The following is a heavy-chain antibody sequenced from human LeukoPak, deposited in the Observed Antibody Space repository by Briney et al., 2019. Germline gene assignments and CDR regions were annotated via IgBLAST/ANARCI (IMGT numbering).Heavy chain of an antibody. D-gene: IGHD3-3*01. CDR3: ARGPIFGVAVDY. CDR2: MNPDSGNT. CDR1: GYTFTDYD. V-gene: IGHV1-8*02. Sequence: ASVRVSCKSSGYTFTDYDINWVRQAAGQGLEWMGWMNPDSGNTGYAQKFQGRVTMTRDTSTNTAYMELTNLRFEDTAVYYCARGPIFGVAVDYWGQGTLVTVSS. J-gene: IGHJ4*02.